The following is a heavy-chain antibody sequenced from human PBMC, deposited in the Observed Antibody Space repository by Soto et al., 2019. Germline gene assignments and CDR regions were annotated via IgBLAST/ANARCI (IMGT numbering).Heavy chain of an antibody. CDR1: GYTFTSYG. CDR2: ISAYNGNT. Sequence: ASAKVSCEASGYTFTSYGISWVRQAPEQGLEWMGWISAYNGNTNYAQKLQGRVTMTTDTSTSTAYMELRSLRSDDTAVYYCARGSPDTAMVLDGMDVWGQGTTVTVSS. V-gene: IGHV1-18*01. J-gene: IGHJ6*02. CDR3: ARGSPDTAMVLDGMDV. D-gene: IGHD5-18*01.